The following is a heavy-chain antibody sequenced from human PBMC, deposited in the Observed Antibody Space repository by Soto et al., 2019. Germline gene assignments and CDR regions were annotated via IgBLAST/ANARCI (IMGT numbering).Heavy chain of an antibody. Sequence: QVQLQQWGAGLLKPVETLSLTCAVYGGSFSGYYWSWIRQPPGKGLEWIGEINHSGSTNYNPSLKSRVTISVDTSKNQFSLKLSSVTAADTAVYYCARGRVVTMVRGVIRYYYYMDVWGKGTTVTVSS. CDR3: ARGRVVTMVRGVIRYYYYMDV. CDR1: GGSFSGYY. V-gene: IGHV4-34*01. J-gene: IGHJ6*03. D-gene: IGHD3-10*01. CDR2: INHSGST.